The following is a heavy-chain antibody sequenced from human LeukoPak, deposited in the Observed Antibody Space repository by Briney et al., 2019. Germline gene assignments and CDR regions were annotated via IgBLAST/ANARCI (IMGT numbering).Heavy chain of an antibody. D-gene: IGHD3-10*01. Sequence: PSETLSLTCIVSGGSISSYYWSWIRQPPGKGLEWIGYIDYSGSTNYNSPLKSRVTISVDTSKHQFSLKLSSVTAADTAVYYCARRITMVRGGSWFDPWGQGTLVTVSS. CDR3: ARRITMVRGGSWFDP. V-gene: IGHV4-59*08. CDR2: IDYSGST. CDR1: GGSISSYY. J-gene: IGHJ5*02.